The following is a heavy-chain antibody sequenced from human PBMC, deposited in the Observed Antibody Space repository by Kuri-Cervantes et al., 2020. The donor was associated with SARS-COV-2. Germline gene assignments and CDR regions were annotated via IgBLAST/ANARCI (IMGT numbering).Heavy chain of an antibody. V-gene: IGHV3-7*01. CDR2: IGQDGSVK. J-gene: IGHJ5*02. CDR1: GFTVSSNY. CDR3: AIGGNYWHA. Sequence: GESLKISCAASGFTVSSNYMSWVRQAPGKGLEWVANIGQDGSVKYYVDSAKGRFTISRVNAKNSLYLQMNSLRTDDMAVYYCAIGGNYWHAWGQGTLVTVSS. D-gene: IGHD1-1*01.